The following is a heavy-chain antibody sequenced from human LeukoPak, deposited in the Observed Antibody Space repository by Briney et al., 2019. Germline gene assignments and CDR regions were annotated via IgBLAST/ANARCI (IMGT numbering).Heavy chain of an antibody. D-gene: IGHD3-22*01. J-gene: IGHJ4*02. V-gene: IGHV3-48*01. CDR2: ISSSSSTI. CDR1: GFTFSSYS. Sequence: GGSLRLSCAASGFTFSSYSMNWVRQAPGKGLEWVSYISSSSSTIYYADSVKGRFTTSRDNAKNSLYLQMNSLRAEDTAVYYCARDLWLGQRGLFYEYWGQGTPVTVAS. CDR3: ARDLWLGQRGLFYEY.